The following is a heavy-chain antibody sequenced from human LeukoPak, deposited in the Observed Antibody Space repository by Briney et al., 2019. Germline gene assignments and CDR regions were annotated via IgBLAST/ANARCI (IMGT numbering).Heavy chain of an antibody. V-gene: IGHV4-39*07. CDR3: ARSRGGFGDYGSWFDP. CDR2: INHSGST. CDR1: GDSITNINYY. J-gene: IGHJ5*02. D-gene: IGHD4-17*01. Sequence: SETLSLTCSVSGDSITNINYYWGWIRQSPGKGLEWIGEINHSGSTNYNPSLKSRVTISIDTSKNQFSLKLNSVTAADTAVYYCARSRGGFGDYGSWFDPWGQGTLVTVSS.